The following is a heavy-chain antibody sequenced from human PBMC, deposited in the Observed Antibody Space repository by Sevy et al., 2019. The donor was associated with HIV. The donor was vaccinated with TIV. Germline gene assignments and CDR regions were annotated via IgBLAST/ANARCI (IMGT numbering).Heavy chain of an antibody. D-gene: IGHD6-13*01. Sequence: SETLSLTCTVSGGSISSGDYYWSWIRQPPGKGLEWIGYIYYSGSTYYNPSLKSRVTISVDTSKNQFSLKLSSVTATDTAVYYCARVSAASRIFDYWGQGTLVTVSS. CDR1: GGSISSGDYY. CDR2: IYYSGST. V-gene: IGHV4-30-4*01. J-gene: IGHJ4*02. CDR3: ARVSAASRIFDY.